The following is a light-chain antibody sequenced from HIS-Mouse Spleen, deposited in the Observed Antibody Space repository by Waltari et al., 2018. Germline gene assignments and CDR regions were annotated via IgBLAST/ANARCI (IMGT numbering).Light chain of an antibody. V-gene: IGLV1-44*01. CDR2: SNN. J-gene: IGLJ1*01. CDR3: AAWDDSLNGNYV. CDR1: RSNIGSNP. Sequence: QSVLTQPPSASGTPGQRVTISCSGSRSNIGSNPVNWYQQPPGTAPKLLIYSNNQRPSGVPDRFSGSKSGTSASLAISGLQSEDEADYYCAAWDDSLNGNYVFGTGTKVTVL.